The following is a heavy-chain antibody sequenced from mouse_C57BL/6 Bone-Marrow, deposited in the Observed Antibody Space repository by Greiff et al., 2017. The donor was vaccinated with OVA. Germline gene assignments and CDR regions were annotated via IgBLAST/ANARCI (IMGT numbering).Heavy chain of an antibody. D-gene: IGHD1-1*01. V-gene: IGHV1-15*01. CDR3: TRDRITAVEDWYFDV. J-gene: IGHJ1*03. CDR2: IDPETGGT. CDR1: GYTFTDYE. Sequence: QVQLQQSGAELVRPGASVTLSCKASGYTFTDYEMHWVKQTPVHGLEWIGAIDPETGGTAYNQKFKGKAILTADKSSSTAYMELRSLTSEDSAVYYCTRDRITAVEDWYFDVWGKGTTVTVSS.